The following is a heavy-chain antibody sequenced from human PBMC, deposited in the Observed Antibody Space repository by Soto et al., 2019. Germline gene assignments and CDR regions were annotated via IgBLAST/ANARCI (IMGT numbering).Heavy chain of an antibody. CDR3: ARIKWGLDYYSGMDV. CDR2: INPKTAAT. D-gene: IGHD1-26*01. Sequence: QVQLVQSGAEVKKSGASVKVSCKASGYTFSDYFIKWLRQAPGQGLEWVAWINPKTAATNYAKKFQDRVTLTSDTSFTTAYLELTRLRPDDTAVYYCARIKWGLDYYSGMDVWGQGTAVTVSS. J-gene: IGHJ6*02. CDR1: GYTFSDYF. V-gene: IGHV1-2*02.